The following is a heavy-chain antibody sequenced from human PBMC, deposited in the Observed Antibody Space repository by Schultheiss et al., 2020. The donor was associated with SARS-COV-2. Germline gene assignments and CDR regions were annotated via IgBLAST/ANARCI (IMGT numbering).Heavy chain of an antibody. CDR2: IYYSGST. CDR1: GGSISSGGYY. V-gene: IGHV4-31*11. D-gene: IGHD3-9*01. CDR3: ARYFGSEIDA. J-gene: IGHJ5*02. Sequence: SQTLSLTCAVSGGSISSGGYYWSWIRQYPGKGLEWIGYIYYSGSTHYDPSLKSRVTISVDMSKNQFSLKLTSVTTADTAVYYCARYFGSEIDAWGQGTLVTVSS.